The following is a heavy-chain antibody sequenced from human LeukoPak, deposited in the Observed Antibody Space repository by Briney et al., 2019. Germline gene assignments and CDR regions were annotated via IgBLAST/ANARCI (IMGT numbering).Heavy chain of an antibody. Sequence: GGSLRHSRAPSGFTFSSHAMLRVRPRPGGGLEYVSDISSNGGSTYYANSVKGRFTISRDNSKNTLYLQMGGLRAEDMAVYYCARDYGDYSFLFDYWGQGGQVTVSS. CDR3: ARDYGDYSFLFDY. CDR2: ISSNGGST. CDR1: GFTFSSHA. D-gene: IGHD4-17*01. J-gene: IGHJ4*02. V-gene: IGHV3-64*01.